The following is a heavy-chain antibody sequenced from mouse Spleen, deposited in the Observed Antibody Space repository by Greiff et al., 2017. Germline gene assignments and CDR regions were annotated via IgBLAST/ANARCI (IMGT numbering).Heavy chain of an antibody. V-gene: IGHV2-9-1*01. Sequence: VMLVESGPGLVAPSQSLSITCTVSGFSLTSYAISWVRQPPGKGLEWLGVIWTGGGTNYNSALKSRLSISKDNSKSQVFLKMNSLQTDDTARYYCARYSSGYSYWYFDVWGTGTTVTVSS. CDR2: IWTGGGT. CDR1: GFSLTSYA. D-gene: IGHD3-2*02. J-gene: IGHJ1*03. CDR3: ARYSSGYSYWYFDV.